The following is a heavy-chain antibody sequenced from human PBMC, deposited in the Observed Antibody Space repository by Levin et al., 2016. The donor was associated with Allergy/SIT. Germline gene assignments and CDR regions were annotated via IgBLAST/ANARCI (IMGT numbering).Heavy chain of an antibody. Sequence: WIRQPPGKGLEWIGNVFYSGSAYYNPSLKSRVAMSVDTSKQQFSLRLTSVTAADTAIYYCARAGRYCSATTCYAFDFWGPGNLVTVSS. CDR3: ARAGRYCSATTCYAFDF. D-gene: IGHD2-2*01. CDR2: VFYSGSA. J-gene: IGHJ4*02. V-gene: IGHV4-39*01.